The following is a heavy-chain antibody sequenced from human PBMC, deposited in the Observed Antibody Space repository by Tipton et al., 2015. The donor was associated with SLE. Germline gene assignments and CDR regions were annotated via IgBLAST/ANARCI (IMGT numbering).Heavy chain of an antibody. D-gene: IGHD2-2*02. Sequence: TLSLTCAVYGGSFSGYYWSWIRQPPGKGLEWIGEINHSGSTNYNPSLKSRVTISVDTSKNQFSLKPSSVTAADTAVYYCARRRGWCSSTSCYRTFDYWGQGTLVTVPS. CDR3: ARRRGWCSSTSCYRTFDY. V-gene: IGHV4-34*01. J-gene: IGHJ4*02. CDR2: INHSGST. CDR1: GGSFSGYY.